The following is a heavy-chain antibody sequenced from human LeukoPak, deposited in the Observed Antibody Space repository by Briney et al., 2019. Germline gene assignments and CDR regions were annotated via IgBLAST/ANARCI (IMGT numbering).Heavy chain of an antibody. CDR1: GFTFSIYA. Sequence: GGSLRLSCAASGFTFSIYAMSWVRQAPGKGLEWVSGMSGSGGSTYYADSVKGRFTISRDNSKNTLYLQMNSLRAEDTAVYYCAKPSGILLITNPQSWGQGTLVTVSS. V-gene: IGHV3-23*01. CDR2: MSGSGGST. D-gene: IGHD1-26*01. J-gene: IGHJ5*02. CDR3: AKPSGILLITNPQS.